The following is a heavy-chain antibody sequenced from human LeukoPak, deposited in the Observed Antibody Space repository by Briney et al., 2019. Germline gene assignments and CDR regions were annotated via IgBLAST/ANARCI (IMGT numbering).Heavy chain of an antibody. Sequence: GGSLRLSCVASGFTVKTKSMSWGRQAPGKGLGWGSVIYTGGSTYYAGSVNGRFTISRDNSKNTLYLQMTSLTAEDTAVYYCASAREYCISSECYDYFQHWGQGTLVSVSS. CDR1: GFTVKTKS. V-gene: IGHV3-53*01. D-gene: IGHD2-2*01. CDR2: IYTGGST. CDR3: ASAREYCISSECYDYFQH. J-gene: IGHJ1*01.